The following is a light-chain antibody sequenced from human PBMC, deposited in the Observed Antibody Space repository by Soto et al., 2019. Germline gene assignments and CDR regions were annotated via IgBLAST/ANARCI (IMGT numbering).Light chain of an antibody. Sequence: EIVLTQSPGTLSLSPGERATLSCRASQSLSSSYVVWYQQKPGQAPRLLIYAASRRATGIPDRFSGSGSATEYTRTLSRLEPEDFAVYYCQQQGTFGQGTKLEIK. J-gene: IGKJ2*01. CDR1: QSLSSSY. CDR2: AAS. V-gene: IGKV3-20*01. CDR3: QQQGT.